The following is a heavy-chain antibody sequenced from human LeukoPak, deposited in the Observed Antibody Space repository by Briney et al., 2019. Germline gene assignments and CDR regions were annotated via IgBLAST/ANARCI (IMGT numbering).Heavy chain of an antibody. CDR2: INSDGSTT. J-gene: IGHJ4*02. D-gene: IGHD7-27*01. Sequence: PGGSLRLSCAASGFTFSTSWMHWVRQAPGKGLVWVARINSDGSTTTHADSVKGRFTISRDNAKNTLYLQMNSLRAKDTAVYYCGRDDWGSLNYWGQGTLVTVSS. CDR3: GRDDWGSLNY. CDR1: GFTFSTSW. V-gene: IGHV3-74*03.